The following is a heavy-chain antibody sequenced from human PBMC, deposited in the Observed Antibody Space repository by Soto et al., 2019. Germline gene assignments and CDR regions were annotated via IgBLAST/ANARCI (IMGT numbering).Heavy chain of an antibody. Sequence: PGGSLRLSCAASGFTFSSYEMNWVRQAPGKGLEWVSYISSSGSTIYYADSVKGRFTISRDNAKNSLYLQMNSLRAEDTAVYYCARGTQDSQFKYCSGGSCYPSYYYDYGM. CDR1: GFTFSSYE. V-gene: IGHV3-48*03. CDR3: ARGTQDSQFKYCSGGSCYPSYYYDYGM. J-gene: IGHJ6*01. CDR2: ISSSGSTI. D-gene: IGHD2-15*01.